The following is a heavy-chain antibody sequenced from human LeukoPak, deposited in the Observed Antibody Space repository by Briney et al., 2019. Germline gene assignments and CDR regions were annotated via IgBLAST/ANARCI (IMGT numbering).Heavy chain of an antibody. J-gene: IGHJ3*02. CDR3: ASFGMETHDAFDI. D-gene: IGHD3-3*01. CDR1: RNTPTGYY. Sequence: ASLKASCTVSRNTPTGYYMTRVPQTPRHGLKSIGRINPNSAGTSYTQKFQARVIMTRDTSISTSYMELSRLRSDDTAVYYCASFGMETHDAFDIWGQGTMVTVSS. V-gene: IGHV1-2*06. CDR2: INPNSAGT.